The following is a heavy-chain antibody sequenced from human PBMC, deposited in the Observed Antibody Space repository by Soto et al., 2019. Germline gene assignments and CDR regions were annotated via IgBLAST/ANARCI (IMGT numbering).Heavy chain of an antibody. CDR3: AKGPEIPRVWGGAFDI. J-gene: IGHJ3*02. Sequence: EVQLLESGGGLVQPGGSLRLSCAASGFTFSSYAMSWVRQAPGKGLEWVSAISGSGGSTYYADSVKGRFTISRDNSKNTRYLQMNSLRAEDTAVYYCAKGPEIPRVWGGAFDIWGQGTMVTVSS. D-gene: IGHD3-16*01. CDR2: ISGSGGST. CDR1: GFTFSSYA. V-gene: IGHV3-23*01.